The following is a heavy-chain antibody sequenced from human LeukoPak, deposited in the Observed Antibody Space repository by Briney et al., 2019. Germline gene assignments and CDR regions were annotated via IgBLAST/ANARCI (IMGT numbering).Heavy chain of an antibody. CDR3: ASDDDSSGYYKGSYFDY. CDR1: GGSISSSSYY. D-gene: IGHD3-22*01. J-gene: IGHJ4*02. Sequence: PSETLSLTCTVSGGSISSSSYYWGWIRQPPGKGLEWIGSIYYSGSTYYNPSLKSRVTISVDTSKNQLSLKLSSVTAADTAVYYCASDDDSSGYYKGSYFDYWGQGTLVTVSS. V-gene: IGHV4-39*01. CDR2: IYYSGST.